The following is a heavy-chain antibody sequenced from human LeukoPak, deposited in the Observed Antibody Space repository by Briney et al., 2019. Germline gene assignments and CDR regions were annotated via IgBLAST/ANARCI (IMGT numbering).Heavy chain of an antibody. Sequence: SSETLSLTCTVSGGSISSSSYYWGWIRQPPGKGLEWIGSIYYSGSTYYNPSLKSRVTISVDTSKNQFSLKLSSVTAADTAVYYCARGTRRDGSYYYYYYYMDVWGKGTTVTVSS. CDR1: GGSISSSSYY. CDR2: IYYSGST. J-gene: IGHJ6*03. CDR3: ARGTRRDGSYYYYYYYMDV. V-gene: IGHV4-39*07. D-gene: IGHD6-25*01.